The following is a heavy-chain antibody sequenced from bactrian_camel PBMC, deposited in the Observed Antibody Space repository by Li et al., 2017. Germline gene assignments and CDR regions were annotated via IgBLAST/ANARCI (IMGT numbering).Heavy chain of an antibody. J-gene: IGHJ4*01. Sequence: HVQLVESGGDSVQPGGSLRLSCTASGFTFDDTDMSWFRQGLDHECEWVSTRSTDGSTSYSESVKGRFTLSQANEKNTVYLQMNDLKPEDTGVYYCAARVGFHCPSGSRWRDVSGYDYWGPGTQVTVS. CDR2: RSTDGST. V-gene: IGHV3S61*01. D-gene: IGHD3*01. CDR3: AARVGFHCPSGSRWRDVSGYDY. CDR1: GFTFDDTD.